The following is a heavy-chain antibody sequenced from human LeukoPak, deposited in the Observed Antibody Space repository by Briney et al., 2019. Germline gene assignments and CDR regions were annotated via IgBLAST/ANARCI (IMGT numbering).Heavy chain of an antibody. J-gene: IGHJ4*02. CDR2: IYTSGST. D-gene: IGHD2-21*01. Sequence: PSETLSLTCTVSGVSISSYYWSWIRQPAGKGLEWIGRIYTSGSTNYNPSLKSRVTISADTFKNQFSLKLTSLTAADTALYFCARHYSSDPFDYWGQGTLVTVSS. CDR1: GVSISSYY. CDR3: ARHYSSDPFDY. V-gene: IGHV4-4*07.